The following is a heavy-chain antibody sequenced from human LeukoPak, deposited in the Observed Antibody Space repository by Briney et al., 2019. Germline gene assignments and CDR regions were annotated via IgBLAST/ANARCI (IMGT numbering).Heavy chain of an antibody. CDR3: AHRLINVVGGGDWTGDAFDI. Sequence: SGPTLVKPTQTLTLTCTFSGFSLSTSGVGVGWIRQPPGKALEWLALIYWDDDKRYSPSLKSRLTITKDTSKNQVVLTMTNMDPVDTATYYCAHRLINVVGGGDWTGDAFDIWGQGTMVTVSS. CDR1: GFSLSTSGVG. CDR2: IYWDDDK. J-gene: IGHJ3*02. V-gene: IGHV2-5*02. D-gene: IGHD2-21*02.